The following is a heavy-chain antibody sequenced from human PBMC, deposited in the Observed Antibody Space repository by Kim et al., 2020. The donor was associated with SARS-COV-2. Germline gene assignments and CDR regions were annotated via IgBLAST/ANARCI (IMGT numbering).Heavy chain of an antibody. J-gene: IGHJ4*02. CDR3: ARARGGPDRYYVDY. CDR1: GFTFSSYA. D-gene: IGHD3-10*01. CDR2: ISSNGGST. Sequence: GSLRLSCAASGFTFSSYAMHWVRQAPGKGLEYVSAISSNGGSTYYANSVKGRFTISRDNSKNTLYLQMGSLRAEDMAVYYCARARGGPDRYYVDYWGQG. V-gene: IGHV3-64*01.